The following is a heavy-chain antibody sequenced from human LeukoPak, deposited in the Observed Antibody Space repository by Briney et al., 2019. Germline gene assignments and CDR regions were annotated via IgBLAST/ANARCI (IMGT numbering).Heavy chain of an antibody. CDR3: ARGYSSGNYYFDQ. V-gene: IGHV3-20*04. Sequence: GGSLRLSCGASGFNYDEYGMTWVRQAPGKGLEWVSAINWNGETTVYADSVKGRFTSSRDNAKKSMYLQMNNLRVEDTALYYRARGYSSGNYYFDQWGQGTLVTVSS. J-gene: IGHJ4*02. CDR2: INWNGETT. CDR1: GFNYDEYG. D-gene: IGHD6-19*01.